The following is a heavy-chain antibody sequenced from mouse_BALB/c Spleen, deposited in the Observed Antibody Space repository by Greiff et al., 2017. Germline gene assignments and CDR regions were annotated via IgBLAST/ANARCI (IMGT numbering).Heavy chain of an antibody. CDR2: ISSGSSTI. V-gene: IGHV5-17*02. CDR3: AEGGYDGAWFAY. CDR1: GFTFSSFG. D-gene: IGHD2-2*01. J-gene: IGHJ3*01. Sequence: DVHLVESGGGLVQPGGSRKLSCAASGFTFSSFGMHWVRQAPEKGLEWVAYISSGSSTIYYADTVKGRFTISRDNPTNTLFLQMTSLRSEDTAMYYCAEGGYDGAWFAYWGQGTLVTVSA.